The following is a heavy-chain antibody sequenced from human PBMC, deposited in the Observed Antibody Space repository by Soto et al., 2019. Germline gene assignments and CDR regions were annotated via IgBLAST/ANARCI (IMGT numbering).Heavy chain of an antibody. CDR1: GFTFSSYA. Sequence: VQLLESGGGLVQPGGSLRLSCAASGFTFSSYAMSWVRQAPGKGLEWVSAISGSGGSTYYADSVKGRFTISRDNSKNTLYLQMNSLRAEDTAVYYCAKEGITMVRGAYYYYGMDVWGQGTTVTVSS. CDR3: AKEGITMVRGAYYYYGMDV. CDR2: ISGSGGST. D-gene: IGHD3-10*01. V-gene: IGHV3-23*01. J-gene: IGHJ6*02.